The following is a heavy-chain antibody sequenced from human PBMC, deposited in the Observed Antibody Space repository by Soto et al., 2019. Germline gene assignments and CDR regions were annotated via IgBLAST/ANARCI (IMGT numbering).Heavy chain of an antibody. CDR1: GFTFSSYS. J-gene: IGHJ4*02. Sequence: PGGSLRLSCAASGFTFSSYSMNWVRQAPGKGLEWVSSISSSSSYIYYADSVKGRFTISRDNAKNSLYLQMNSLRAEDTAVYYCARFTTGTTLGRFFDYWGQGTLVAVSS. CDR3: ARFTTGTTLGRFFDY. D-gene: IGHD1-1*01. V-gene: IGHV3-21*01. CDR2: ISSSSSYI.